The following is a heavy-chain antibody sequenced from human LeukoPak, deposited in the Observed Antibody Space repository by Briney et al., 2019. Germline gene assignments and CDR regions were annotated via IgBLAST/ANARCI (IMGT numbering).Heavy chain of an antibody. CDR2: ISDDGSDK. CDR3: ATLGNDYGGGY. J-gene: IGHJ4*02. Sequence: GGSLRLSCAASGFTFSSNAMRWVRQAPGKGLEWVAVISDDGSDKYYADSVEGRFTISRDNSKNTLYLQMNSLRAEDTAVYYCATLGNDYGGGYWGQGTLVTVSS. CDR1: GFTFSSNA. D-gene: IGHD4-23*01. V-gene: IGHV3-30*03.